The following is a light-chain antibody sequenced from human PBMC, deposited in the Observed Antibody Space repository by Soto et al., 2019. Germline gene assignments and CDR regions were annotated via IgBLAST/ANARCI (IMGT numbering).Light chain of an antibody. CDR3: QRYNNAPVT. Sequence: IQMTQSPSSLSASVGDTVTITCRASQGISDYLAWYQQKPRKVPKLLIYRASTLHSGAPSRFSGSGSGTGFTLTISSLQPEDVGTYYCQRYNNAPVTFGPGTKVDLK. CDR2: RAS. CDR1: QGISDY. J-gene: IGKJ3*01. V-gene: IGKV1-27*01.